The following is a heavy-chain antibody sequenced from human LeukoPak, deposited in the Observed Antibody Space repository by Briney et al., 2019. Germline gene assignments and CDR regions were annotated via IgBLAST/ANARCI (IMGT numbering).Heavy chain of an antibody. J-gene: IGHJ4*02. CDR1: GFTFSNYA. CDR3: AKWGDYDVLTGYYDSDY. V-gene: IGHV3-23*01. D-gene: IGHD3-9*01. CDR2: VSGRDTST. Sequence: GASLRLSCAASGFTFSNYAMSWVRQAPGKGLEWVSAVSGRDTSTYYTDSVKGRFTISRDNSKNTLYLQMNSLSAEDTAIYYCAKWGDYDVLTGYYDSDYWGQGSLVTVSS.